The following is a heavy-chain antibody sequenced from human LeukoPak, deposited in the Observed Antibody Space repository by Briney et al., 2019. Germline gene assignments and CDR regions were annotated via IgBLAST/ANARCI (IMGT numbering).Heavy chain of an antibody. CDR3: ARDGRYCSTTSCQGWFDP. J-gene: IGHJ5*02. D-gene: IGHD2-2*01. V-gene: IGHV4-31*03. Sequence: PSETLSLTCSVSGGSISSGGYYWNWIRQHPGKGLEWIVYIYHSGRTNYNPSLKSRVTISVDTSKNQFSLKLNSVTAADTAVYYCARDGRYCSTTSCQGWFDPWGQGTLVTVSS. CDR2: IYHSGRT. CDR1: GGSISSGGYY.